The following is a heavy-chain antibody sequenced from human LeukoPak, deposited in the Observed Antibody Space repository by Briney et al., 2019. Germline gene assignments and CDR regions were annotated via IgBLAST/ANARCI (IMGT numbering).Heavy chain of an antibody. V-gene: IGHV4-30-4*01. CDR3: ARDCSGGSCFPLDY. D-gene: IGHD2-15*01. CDR1: GGSISSGDYY. Sequence: SQTLSLTCTVSGGSISSGDYYWSWIRQPPGKGLEWIGEINRSGSTNYNPSLKSRVTISVDTSKNQFSLKLSSVTAADTAVYYCARDCSGGSCFPLDYWGQGTLVTVSS. J-gene: IGHJ4*02. CDR2: INRSGST.